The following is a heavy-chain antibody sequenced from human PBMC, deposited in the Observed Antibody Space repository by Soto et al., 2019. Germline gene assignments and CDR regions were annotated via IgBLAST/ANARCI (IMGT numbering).Heavy chain of an antibody. V-gene: IGHV4-34*01. CDR3: AIRYDFWSGYYLEYFDY. Sequence: SGTLSLTCAVFGGSFSGYYWSWIRPPPGKGLEWIGEINHSGSTNYNPSLKSRVTISVDTSKNQFSLKLSSVTAADTAVYYCAIRYDFWSGYYLEYFDYWGQGTLVTVSS. CDR1: GGSFSGYY. CDR2: INHSGST. J-gene: IGHJ4*02. D-gene: IGHD3-3*01.